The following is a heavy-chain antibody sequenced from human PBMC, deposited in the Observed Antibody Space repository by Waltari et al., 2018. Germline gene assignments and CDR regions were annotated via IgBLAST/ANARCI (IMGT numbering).Heavy chain of an antibody. D-gene: IGHD5-12*01. Sequence: QLQLQESGPRLVRPSETLSLICRVSGVSITSNRHYWAWIRQSPGQGLEWCGTVSYSGTTYISPSLKSRVSVSRDTSKNQVSLILGSVAAADMAVYYCATYIGASVGTAAFDVWGQGTMVTVSS. CDR2: VSYSGTT. J-gene: IGHJ3*01. CDR1: GVSITSNRHY. V-gene: IGHV4-39*01. CDR3: ATYIGASVGTAAFDV.